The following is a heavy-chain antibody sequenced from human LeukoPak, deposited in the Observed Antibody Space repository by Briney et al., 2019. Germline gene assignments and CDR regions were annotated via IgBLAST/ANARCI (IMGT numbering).Heavy chain of an antibody. D-gene: IGHD4-11*01. CDR2: INPNSGGT. V-gene: IGHV1-2*02. CDR1: GYTFTGYY. Sequence: ASVKVSCKASGYTFTGYYMHWVRQAPGQGLEWMGWINPNSGGTNYAQKFQGRVTMTRDTSISTAYMELSRLRSDDTAVYYCALGMTTVRNWFDPWGQGTLVTVSS. CDR3: ALGMTTVRNWFDP. J-gene: IGHJ5*02.